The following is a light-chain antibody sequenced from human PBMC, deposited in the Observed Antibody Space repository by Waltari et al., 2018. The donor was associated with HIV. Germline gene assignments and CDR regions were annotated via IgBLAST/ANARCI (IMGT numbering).Light chain of an antibody. CDR1: QSVGNY. CDR3: LQRRSWPPT. V-gene: IGKV3-11*01. Sequence: EIVLTQSPATLSLSPGERVTLSCRASQSVGNYLAWYQHKPGQAPRFLLYDASSRADDIPDRFSGSGSGTDFTLTISSLEPEDFAVYFCLQRRSWPPTFGGGTKVEIK. J-gene: IGKJ4*01. CDR2: DAS.